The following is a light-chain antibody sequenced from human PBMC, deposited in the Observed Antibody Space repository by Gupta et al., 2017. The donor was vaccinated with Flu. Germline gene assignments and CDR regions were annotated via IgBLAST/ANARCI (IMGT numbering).Light chain of an antibody. Sequence: QSVLTQPPSASGTPGQGVTISCSGTNSNVGSNTVSWYQQFPGTAPKVLIYSNKQRPSGVPDRFSGSKSGTSASLAISGLQSEDEADYYCAAWDDSLNGVVFGGGTKLTV. CDR3: AAWDDSLNGVV. V-gene: IGLV1-44*01. J-gene: IGLJ2*01. CDR1: NSNVGSNT. CDR2: SNK.